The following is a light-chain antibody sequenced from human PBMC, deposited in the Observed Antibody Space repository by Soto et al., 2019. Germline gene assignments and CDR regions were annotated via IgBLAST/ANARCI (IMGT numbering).Light chain of an antibody. Sequence: EIVLTQSPGTLSLSPGERATLSCRASQSVRSSYLAWYQQKPGQAPRLLINGASSRATGLPDRFSGSGSGTDFTLTINRLEPEDFAVYYYQLYDSSLGLTFGVGTKAKIK. CDR2: GAS. J-gene: IGKJ4*01. CDR1: QSVRSSY. CDR3: QLYDSSLGLT. V-gene: IGKV3-20*01.